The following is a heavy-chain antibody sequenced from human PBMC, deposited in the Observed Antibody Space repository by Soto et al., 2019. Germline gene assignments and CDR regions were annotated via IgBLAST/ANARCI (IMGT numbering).Heavy chain of an antibody. J-gene: IGHJ4*02. V-gene: IGHV4-30-2*01. Sequence: QLQLQESGSGLVKPSQTLSLTCAVSGGSISSGGYSWSWIRQPPGKGLEWIGYIYHSGSTYYNPSRXGXVXISXDRSKNQSSLKLSSVTAADTAVYYCARGQVVAAQHWGQGTLVTVSS. CDR2: IYHSGST. D-gene: IGHD2-15*01. CDR1: GGSISSGGYS. CDR3: ARGQVVAAQH.